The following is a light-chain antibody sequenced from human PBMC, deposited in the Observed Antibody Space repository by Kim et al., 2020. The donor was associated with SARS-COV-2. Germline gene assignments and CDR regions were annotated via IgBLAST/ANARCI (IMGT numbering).Light chain of an antibody. Sequence: ALGQKVMITCQGDSLRSYYASWYQQKPGQAPVLVIYGKNNRPSGIPDRFSGSSSGNTASLTITGAQAEDEADYYCNSRDSSGNLVVFGGGTKLTVL. V-gene: IGLV3-19*01. J-gene: IGLJ2*01. CDR2: GKN. CDR3: NSRDSSGNLVV. CDR1: SLRSYY.